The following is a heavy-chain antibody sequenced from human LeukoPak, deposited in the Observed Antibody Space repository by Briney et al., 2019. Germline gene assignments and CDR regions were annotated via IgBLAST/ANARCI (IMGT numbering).Heavy chain of an antibody. D-gene: IGHD5-12*01. CDR2: IYHSGSI. CDR1: GVSITSGNW. Sequence: PSGTLSLTCGVSGVSITSGNWWSWVRQPPGKGLEWIGEIYHSGSINYNPSLKSRVTISVDKSKNQFSLKLNSVTAAGTAVYYCWHSGYESGLDYWGQGTLVTVSS. J-gene: IGHJ4*02. V-gene: IGHV4-4*02. CDR3: WHSGYESGLDY.